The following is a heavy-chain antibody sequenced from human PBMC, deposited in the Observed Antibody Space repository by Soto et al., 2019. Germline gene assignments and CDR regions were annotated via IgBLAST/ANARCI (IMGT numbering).Heavy chain of an antibody. CDR1: GYTFTGYY. CDR3: ARGSRYGDYAPYFDY. J-gene: IGHJ4*02. Sequence: ASVKVSCKASGYTFTGYYMHWVRQAPGQGLEWMGWINPNSGGTNYAQKFQGWVTMTRDTSISTAYMELSRLRSDDTAVYYCARGSRYGDYAPYFDYWGQGTLVTVSS. D-gene: IGHD4-17*01. CDR2: INPNSGGT. V-gene: IGHV1-2*04.